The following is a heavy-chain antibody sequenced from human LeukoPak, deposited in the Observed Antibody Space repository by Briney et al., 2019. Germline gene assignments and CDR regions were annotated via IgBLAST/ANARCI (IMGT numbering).Heavy chain of an antibody. CDR3: AREDIVLGMDV. Sequence: SRTLSLTCTVSGGSISSGDYYWSWIRQPPGKGLEWIGYIYYSGSTYYNPSLKSRVTISVDTSKNQFSLKLSSVTAADTAVYYCAREDIVLGMDVWGQGTTVTVSS. V-gene: IGHV4-30-4*01. CDR2: IYYSGST. J-gene: IGHJ6*02. CDR1: GGSISSGDYY. D-gene: IGHD2-8*02.